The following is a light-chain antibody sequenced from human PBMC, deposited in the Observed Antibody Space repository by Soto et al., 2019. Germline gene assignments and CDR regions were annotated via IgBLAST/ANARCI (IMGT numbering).Light chain of an antibody. CDR1: QSISNW. V-gene: IGKV1-5*01. CDR2: DAS. J-gene: IGKJ1*01. Sequence: DIQMTQSPSTLSASVGDGVTITCRASQSISNWLAWYQQKPGKAPKLLIYDASNLESGVPSRFSGSGSGTEFTLTISSLQPDDFATYYCQQYNSYPWMFGQGTKVEIK. CDR3: QQYNSYPWM.